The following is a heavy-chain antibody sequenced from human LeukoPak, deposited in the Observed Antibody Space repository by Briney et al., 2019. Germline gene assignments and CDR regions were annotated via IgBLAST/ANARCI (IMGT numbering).Heavy chain of an antibody. CDR2: VNGDGSST. CDR1: GLTFSSSW. V-gene: IGHV3-74*01. CDR3: ARPQHGDLYAFDI. Sequence: GGSLRLSCAASGLTFSSSWMHWVRQAPGKGLVWVSRVNGDGSSTTYADSVKGRFTISRDSAKNTAYLQMNSLGAEDTAVYYCARPQHGDLYAFDIWGHGTMVTVSS. D-gene: IGHD4-17*01. J-gene: IGHJ3*02.